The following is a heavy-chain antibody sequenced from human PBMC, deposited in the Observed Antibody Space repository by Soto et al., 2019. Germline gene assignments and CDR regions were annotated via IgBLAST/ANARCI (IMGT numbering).Heavy chain of an antibody. J-gene: IGHJ6*02. D-gene: IGHD3-22*01. CDR2: IIPIFGTA. Sequence: GASVKVSCKASRGTFSSYAISWVRQAPGQGLEWMGGIIPIFGTANYAQKFQGRVTITADESTSTAYMELSSLRSEDTAVYYCARGFDYYDSRGYYGAYYYYGMDVWG. CDR1: RGTFSSYA. CDR3: ARGFDYYDSRGYYGAYYYYGMDV. V-gene: IGHV1-69*13.